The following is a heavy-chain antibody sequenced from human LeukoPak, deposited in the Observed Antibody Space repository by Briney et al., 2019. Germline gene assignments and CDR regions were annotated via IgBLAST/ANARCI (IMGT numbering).Heavy chain of an antibody. CDR3: AKEGSQLGPPFDY. CDR1: GFTFSSSA. D-gene: IGHD6-6*01. J-gene: IGHJ4*02. CDR2: ITDSGGST. Sequence: GGSLRLSCAASGFTFSSSAMSWVRQVPGKGLEWVSAITDSGGSTYYADSVKGRFTISRDNSKNMLYLQMNSLRAEDTAVYYCAKEGSQLGPPFDYWGQGTLVTVSS. V-gene: IGHV3-23*01.